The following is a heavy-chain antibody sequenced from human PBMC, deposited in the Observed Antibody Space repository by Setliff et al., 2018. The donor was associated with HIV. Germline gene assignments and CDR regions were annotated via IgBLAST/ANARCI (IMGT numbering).Heavy chain of an antibody. V-gene: IGHV4-59*01. CDR3: ATTVDIVNTDDF. D-gene: IGHD5-12*01. CDR1: GGSISSDY. J-gene: IGHJ4*02. CDR2: IYYSGST. Sequence: KSSETLSLTCTVSGGSISSDYWSWIRQPPGKGLEWIGYIYYSGSTNYNPSLQSRVTIPVATSKNQFSLKLNSVTTADTAVYYCATTVDIVNTDDFWGQGILVTVSS.